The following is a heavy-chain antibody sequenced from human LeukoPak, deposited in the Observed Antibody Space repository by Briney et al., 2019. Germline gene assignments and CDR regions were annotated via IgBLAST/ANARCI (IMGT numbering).Heavy chain of an antibody. CDR1: GGSISSGSYY. Sequence: SETRSLTCIVSGGSISSGSYYWSWILQPAVKRLEWIGRIYTSGSTNYNPSLKRRVTISVHTSKNQFYLKLSSVTAPDTAVYYCAREGIAAALYNWFDPWGQGTLVTVSS. V-gene: IGHV4-61*02. D-gene: IGHD6-25*01. CDR3: AREGIAAALYNWFDP. J-gene: IGHJ5*02. CDR2: IYTSGST.